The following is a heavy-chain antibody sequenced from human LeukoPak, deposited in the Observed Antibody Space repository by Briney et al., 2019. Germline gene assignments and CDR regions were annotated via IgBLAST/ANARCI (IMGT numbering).Heavy chain of an antibody. CDR3: ARHEGYCSSTSCYIAHTDY. V-gene: IGHV4-61*02. J-gene: IGHJ4*02. D-gene: IGHD2-2*02. CDR2: IYTSGSI. CDR1: GGSISSGSYY. Sequence: SETLSLTCTVSGGSISSGSYYWSWIRQPAGKGLEWIGRIYTSGSINYNPSLKSRVTISVDTSKNQFSLKLSSVTAADTAVYYCARHEGYCSSTSCYIAHTDYWGQGTLVTVSS.